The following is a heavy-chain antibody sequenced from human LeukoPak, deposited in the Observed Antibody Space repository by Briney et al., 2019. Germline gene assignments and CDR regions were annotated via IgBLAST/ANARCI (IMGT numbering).Heavy chain of an antibody. CDR3: ARLVGCGSTNCYSPDNWFDP. Sequence: ASVKVSCKASGYTFTSYDINWVRQASGQGLEWMGWLNPNSGSTDSAQQFQGRVTMTRNTSISTAYLELSNLRSGDTAVYYCARLVGCGSTNCYSPDNWFDPWGQGTLVIVS. V-gene: IGHV1-8*01. CDR2: LNPNSGST. J-gene: IGHJ5*02. D-gene: IGHD2-2*01. CDR1: GYTFTSYD.